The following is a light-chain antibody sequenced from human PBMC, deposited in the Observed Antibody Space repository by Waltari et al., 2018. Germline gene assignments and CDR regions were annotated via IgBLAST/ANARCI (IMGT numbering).Light chain of an antibody. V-gene: IGLV3-21*02. CDR2: DDT. CDR1: KIGGNS. Sequence: YALTQPPSVSVAPGQTARMICGGAKIGGNSVHWYQQKPGQAPVLVVFDDTKRPSGIPYRTSGSKSGTTATLTISRVETGDEAAYFCQVWHNNRDTPWFGGGTKLTVL. J-gene: IGLJ3*02. CDR3: QVWHNNRDTPW.